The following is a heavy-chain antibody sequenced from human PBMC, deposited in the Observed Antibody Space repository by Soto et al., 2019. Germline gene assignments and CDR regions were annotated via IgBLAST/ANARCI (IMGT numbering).Heavy chain of an antibody. J-gene: IGHJ4*02. CDR3: AVDTAMGSSDY. V-gene: IGHV3-23*01. CDR2: MSGSGSST. CDR1: GFTFSSYA. D-gene: IGHD5-18*01. Sequence: GGSLRLSCAASGFTFSSYAMSWVRQAPGKGLEWVSAMSGSGSSTYYADSVKVRFTISRDNSKNTLYLQMNSLRAEDTAVYYCAVDTAMGSSDYWGQGTLVTVSS.